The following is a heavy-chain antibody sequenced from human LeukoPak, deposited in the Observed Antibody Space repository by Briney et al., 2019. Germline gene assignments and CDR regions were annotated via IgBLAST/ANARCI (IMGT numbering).Heavy chain of an antibody. CDR1: GFAFSDSW. V-gene: IGHV3-7*01. J-gene: IGHJ3*02. CDR3: ARDRGWIQHDI. D-gene: IGHD5-18*01. CDR2: IKGDGSAK. Sequence: GGSLRLSCAASGFAFSDSWMTWIRQAPGKGLEWVAFIKGDGSAKKYVDSVKGRFTISRDNAKDSLFLQMNSLRAEDTAVYYCARDRGWIQHDIWGQGTMVTVSS.